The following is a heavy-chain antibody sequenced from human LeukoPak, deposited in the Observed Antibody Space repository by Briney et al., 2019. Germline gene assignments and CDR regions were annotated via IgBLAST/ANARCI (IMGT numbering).Heavy chain of an antibody. J-gene: IGHJ6*03. D-gene: IGHD2-21*02. Sequence: GESLKISCQGSGYNFIIHWIGWVRQMPGKGLEWMGIIYPEDSDTRYSPSFQGQVTMSVDRSTNTAFLQWSGLKASDTATYFCARHRTPYCGAGCLPDSMDVWGKGTTVTVSS. CDR2: IYPEDSDT. V-gene: IGHV5-51*01. CDR1: GYNFIIHW. CDR3: ARHRTPYCGAGCLPDSMDV.